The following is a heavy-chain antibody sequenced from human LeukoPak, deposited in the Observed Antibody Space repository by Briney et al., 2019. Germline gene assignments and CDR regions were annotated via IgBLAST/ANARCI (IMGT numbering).Heavy chain of an antibody. CDR1: GFTVSSNY. CDR3: ASGSYSCDY. V-gene: IGHV3-48*03. J-gene: IGHJ4*02. D-gene: IGHD1-26*01. Sequence: GGSLRLSCAASGFTVSSNYMTWVRQAPGKGLEWVSYISSSGSTIYYADSVKGRFTISRDNAKNSLYLQMNSLRAEDTAVYYCASGSYSCDYWGQGTLVTVSS. CDR2: ISSSGSTI.